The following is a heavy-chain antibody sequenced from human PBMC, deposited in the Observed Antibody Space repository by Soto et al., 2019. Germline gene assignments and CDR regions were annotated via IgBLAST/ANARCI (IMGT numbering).Heavy chain of an antibody. D-gene: IGHD5-12*01. J-gene: IGHJ4*02. CDR2: TRNKANSYTT. CDR1: GFTFIDHY. CDR3: ARSAGDGYTPYYFDY. Sequence: GGSLRLSCAASGFTFIDHYMDWVRQAPGKGLEWVGRTRNKANSYTTEYAASVKGRFTISRDDSKNSLYLQMNSLKTEDTAVYYCARSAGDGYTPYYFDYWGQGTLVTVSS. V-gene: IGHV3-72*01.